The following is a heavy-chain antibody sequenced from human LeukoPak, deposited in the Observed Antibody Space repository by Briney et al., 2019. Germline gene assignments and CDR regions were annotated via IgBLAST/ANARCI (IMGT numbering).Heavy chain of an antibody. D-gene: IGHD1-7*01. CDR3: AKEPNYGGDY. Sequence: GGSLRLSCAASGFTFSSYSMNWVRQAPGKGLEWVSSITSSSSYIYYADSVKGRFTISRDNAKNSLYLQMNSLRAEDTAVYYCAKEPNYGGDYWGQGTLVTVSS. V-gene: IGHV3-21*04. CDR2: ITSSSSYI. J-gene: IGHJ4*02. CDR1: GFTFSSYS.